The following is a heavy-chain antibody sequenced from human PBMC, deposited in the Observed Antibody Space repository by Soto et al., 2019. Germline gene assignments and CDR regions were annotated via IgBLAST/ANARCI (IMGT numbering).Heavy chain of an antibody. J-gene: IGHJ6*02. V-gene: IGHV3-11*01. CDR1: GFIFSDYY. D-gene: IGHD3-3*01. CDR2: SSNRDRST. Sequence: QVQLVESGGGLVKPGGSLRLSCAASGFIFSDYYMTWIRQAPGKGLEWLSCSSNRDRSTYYADSVKERFVVSKDNAKNLVYLQMNSLRAEDTAVYFCARAWKIEKFGVISMSKGLDVWGQGTTVTVSS. CDR3: ARAWKIEKFGVISMSKGLDV.